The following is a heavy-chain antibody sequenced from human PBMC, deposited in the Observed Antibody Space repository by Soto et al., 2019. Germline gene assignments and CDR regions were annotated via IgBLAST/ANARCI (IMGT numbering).Heavy chain of an antibody. J-gene: IGHJ2*01. Sequence: QLQLQESGPGLVKPSETLSLTCTVSGGSISSSCYYWGWIRQPPGKGLEWIGSIYYSGSTYYNPSLKSRVTISVDTSKNQFSRKLSSVTAADTAVYYCARGGDYYDSSGRYWYFDLWGRGTLVTVSS. CDR2: IYYSGST. CDR3: ARGGDYYDSSGRYWYFDL. D-gene: IGHD3-22*01. CDR1: GGSISSSCYY. V-gene: IGHV4-39*01.